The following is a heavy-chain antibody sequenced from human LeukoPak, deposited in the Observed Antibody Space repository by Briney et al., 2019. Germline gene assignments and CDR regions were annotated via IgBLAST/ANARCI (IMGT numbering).Heavy chain of an antibody. J-gene: IGHJ4*02. CDR1: GFTFSSYA. V-gene: IGHV3-23*01. Sequence: GGSLRLSCAASGFTFSSYAMIWVRQAPGKGLEGVSAISGSGGSTYYADSVKGRFTISRDSSKNTLYLQMNSLRAEDTAVFYCAKGGGVYKSAADRRIDYWGQGTLVTVSS. CDR2: ISGSGGST. CDR3: AKGGGVYKSAADRRIDY. D-gene: IGHD6-13*01.